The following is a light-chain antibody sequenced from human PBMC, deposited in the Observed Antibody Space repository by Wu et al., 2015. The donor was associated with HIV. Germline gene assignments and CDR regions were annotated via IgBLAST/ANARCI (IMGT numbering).Light chain of an antibody. CDR1: QSVTNSY. V-gene: IGKV3-20*01. J-gene: IGKJ4*01. CDR3: QQYGSSPPLT. Sequence: IVLTQSPGTLSLSPGERATLSCRASQSVTNSYLAWYQQKPGQAPSLLIYGASSRATGIPDRFSGSGSGTDFTLTISRLEPEDFAVYYCQQYGSSPPLTFGGGTKVEIK. CDR2: GAS.